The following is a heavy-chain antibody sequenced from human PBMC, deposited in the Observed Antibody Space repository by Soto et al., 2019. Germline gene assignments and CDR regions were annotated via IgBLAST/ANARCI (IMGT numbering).Heavy chain of an antibody. CDR3: ARSVAVPGAHIDY. CDR2: VYYTGST. CDR1: GGSISGSY. V-gene: IGHV4-59*01. J-gene: IGHJ4*02. D-gene: IGHD6-19*01. Sequence: SESLSLTCSVSGGSISGSYWSWIRQSPGKGLEWLGYVYYTGSTNYSPSLRSRVSISVDTSKNEFSLRLSSVTAADTAVYFCARSVAVPGAHIDYWGQGTQVTVSS.